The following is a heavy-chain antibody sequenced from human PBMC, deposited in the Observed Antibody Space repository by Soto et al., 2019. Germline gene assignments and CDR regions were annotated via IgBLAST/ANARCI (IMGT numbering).Heavy chain of an antibody. J-gene: IGHJ4*02. CDR3: ARHRSGGAVAGHDPEFEY. D-gene: IGHD6-19*01. CDR1: GGSISSSSYY. V-gene: IGHV4-39*01. CDR2: IYYSGST. Sequence: QLQLQESGPGLVKPSETLSLTCTVSGGSISSSSYYWGWIRQPPGKGLEWIGSIYYSGSTYYNPSLKSRVTISVDTSKNQFSLKLSSVTAADTAVYYCARHRSGGAVAGHDPEFEYWGQGTLVTVSS.